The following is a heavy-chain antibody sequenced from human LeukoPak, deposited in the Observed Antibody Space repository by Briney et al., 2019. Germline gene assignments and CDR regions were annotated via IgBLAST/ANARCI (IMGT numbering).Heavy chain of an antibody. J-gene: IGHJ4*02. CDR1: GLPIADFA. CDR3: ARESGKFDY. CDR2: ISGDGVTT. Sequence: PGGSLRLSCVASGLPIADFAMHWARQAPGKGLEWVSLISGDGVTTFYADSVKGRFSISRDNSKNSLSLEMNSLRTEDTAMYYCARESGKFDYWGQGTLVAVSS. V-gene: IGHV3-43*02.